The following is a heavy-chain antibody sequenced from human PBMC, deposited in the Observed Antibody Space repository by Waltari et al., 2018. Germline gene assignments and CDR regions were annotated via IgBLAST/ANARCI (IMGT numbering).Heavy chain of an antibody. CDR3: ARAPYYYYGMDV. V-gene: IGHV1-2*04. J-gene: IGHJ6*02. CDR2: INPNSGGT. Sequence: QVQLVQSGAEVKKPGASVKAPCKASGYPFTGYYMHWVRQAPGQGLEWMGWINPNSGGTNYAQKFQGWVTMTRDTSISTAYMELSRLRSDDTAVYYCARAPYYYYGMDVWGQGTTVTVSS. CDR1: GYPFTGYY.